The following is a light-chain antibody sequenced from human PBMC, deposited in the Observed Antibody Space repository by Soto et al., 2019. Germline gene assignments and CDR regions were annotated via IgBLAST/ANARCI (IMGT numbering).Light chain of an antibody. Sequence: EIVMTQSPVTLSLSPGERATLSCRASQSVSNNYLAWYQQKPGQAPRLLIYGASIRATGIPDRFSGSGSGTDFTLTISRLEPEDFVVYYCQQYSSSPGNTFGQGTRLEIK. CDR3: QQYSSSPGNT. CDR2: GAS. J-gene: IGKJ5*01. V-gene: IGKV3-20*01. CDR1: QSVSNNY.